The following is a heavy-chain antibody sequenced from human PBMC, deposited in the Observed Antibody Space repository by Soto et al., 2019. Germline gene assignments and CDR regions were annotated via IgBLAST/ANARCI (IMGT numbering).Heavy chain of an antibody. V-gene: IGHV3-21*01. J-gene: IGHJ6*02. D-gene: IGHD5-12*01. CDR2: ISSSSSYI. CDR3: ARKGGGVASHAFYYYYYGMDV. CDR1: GFTFSSYS. Sequence: EVQLVESGGGLVKPGGSLRLSCAASGFTFSSYSMNWVRQAPGKGLEWVSSISSSSSYIYYADSVKGRFTISRDNAKNSLYLQMNSLRAEDTAVYYCARKGGGVASHAFYYYYYGMDVWGQGTTVTVSS.